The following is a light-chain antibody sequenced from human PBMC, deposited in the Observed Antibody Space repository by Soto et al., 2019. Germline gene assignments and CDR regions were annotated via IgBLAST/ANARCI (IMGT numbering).Light chain of an antibody. J-gene: IGKJ1*01. CDR3: QQYDSYRT. CDR1: QNISTW. CDR2: DVS. V-gene: IGKV1-5*01. Sequence: DIQMTQSPSTLSASVGDRVTITCRSSQNISTWLTWYQQKSGKAPKLLISDVSNLESGVPSRFSGSGSGTEFSLSIRSLQPDDFATYYCQQYDSYRTFGQGTKVDIK.